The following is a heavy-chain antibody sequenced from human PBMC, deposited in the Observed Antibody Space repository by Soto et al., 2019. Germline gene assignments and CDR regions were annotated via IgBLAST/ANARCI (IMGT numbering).Heavy chain of an antibody. V-gene: IGHV3-30*18. D-gene: IGHD2-2*01. CDR2: VSYDGSFK. CDR3: AKDSDQLLFDYYYYGMDV. CDR1: GFTFSKFG. J-gene: IGHJ6*02. Sequence: GGSLKLSCEASGFTFSKFGIHWVRQAPGKGLEWVAVVSYDGSFKYYADSVKGRFTISRDNSKNTLYLQMNSLRPEDTALYYCAKDSDQLLFDYYYYGMDVWGQGTTVTVSS.